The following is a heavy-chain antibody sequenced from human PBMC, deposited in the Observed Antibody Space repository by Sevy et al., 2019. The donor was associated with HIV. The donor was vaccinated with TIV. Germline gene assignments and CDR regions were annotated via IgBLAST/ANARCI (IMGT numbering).Heavy chain of an antibody. CDR3: ARDGGYSDYGMDL. J-gene: IGHJ6*02. D-gene: IGHD2-15*01. V-gene: IGHV3-48*01. Sequence: GGSLRLSCVASGFTFSSYKFNWVRQAPGKGLELISFINSGSTIISHADSVKGRFTISRDSAKKSVYLQMNSLRVEDTAVYYCARDGGYSDYGMDLWGQGTTVTVSS. CDR2: INSGSTII. CDR1: GFTFSSYK.